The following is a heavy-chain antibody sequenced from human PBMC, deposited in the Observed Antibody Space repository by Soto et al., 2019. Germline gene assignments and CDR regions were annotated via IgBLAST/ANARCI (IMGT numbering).Heavy chain of an antibody. V-gene: IGHV4-34*01. CDR1: GGSLSDNY. D-gene: IGHD2-21*02. CDR3: ARTTAAIHLNY. CDR2: THHSGST. J-gene: IGHJ4*02. Sequence: SETLSLTCAVYGGSLSDNYWGLIRQPPGKGLEWIGETHHSGSTAYNPSLKSRVTISVDTSRNQFSLKLNSVTAADTAVYYCARTTAAIHLNYWSQGTLVTVSS.